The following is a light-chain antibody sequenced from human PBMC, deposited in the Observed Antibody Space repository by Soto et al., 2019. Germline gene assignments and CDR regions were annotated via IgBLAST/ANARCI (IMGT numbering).Light chain of an antibody. V-gene: IGKV3-20*01. Sequence: EIVLTQSPCTLSLSPGERATLSCRASQSVSSTYLAWYQQKPGQAPRLLIYDASSRATGIPYRFSGSGSGTDFTLTISRLEPEDFAVYYCQRYDIYPFPFGQGTKLEIK. CDR1: QSVSSTY. CDR3: QRYDIYPFP. J-gene: IGKJ2*01. CDR2: DAS.